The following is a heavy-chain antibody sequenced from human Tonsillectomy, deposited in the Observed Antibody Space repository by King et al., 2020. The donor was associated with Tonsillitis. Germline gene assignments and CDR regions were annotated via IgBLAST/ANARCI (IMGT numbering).Heavy chain of an antibody. Sequence: GQLVQSGGGVVRPGGSLRLSCAASGFTFDDYGMSWVRQAPGKGLEWVSGINWNGGSTGYVDSVKGRFTISRDNAKNSLSLQMNSLRVEDTALYYCARLSGTTGFLPAWYLDLWGRGTLVTVSS. CDR1: GFTFDDYG. CDR2: INWNGGST. CDR3: ARLSGTTGFLPAWYLDL. J-gene: IGHJ2*01. D-gene: IGHD2/OR15-2a*01. V-gene: IGHV3-20*04.